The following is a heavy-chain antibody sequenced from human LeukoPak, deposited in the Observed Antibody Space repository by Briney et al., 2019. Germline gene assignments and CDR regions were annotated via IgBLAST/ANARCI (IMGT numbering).Heavy chain of an antibody. CDR2: IIPIFGTA. CDR1: GGTFSSYA. CDR3: ARDLELWYPVGY. Sequence: SVKVSCKASGGTFSSYAISWARQAPGQGLEWMGGIIPIFGTANYAQKFQGRVTITADESTSTAYMELRSLRSDDTAVYYCARDLELWYPVGYWGQGTLVTVSS. J-gene: IGHJ4*02. D-gene: IGHD5-18*01. V-gene: IGHV1-69*13.